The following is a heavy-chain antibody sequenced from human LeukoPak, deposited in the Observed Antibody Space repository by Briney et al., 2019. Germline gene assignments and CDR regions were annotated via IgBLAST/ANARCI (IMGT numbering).Heavy chain of an antibody. V-gene: IGHV3-30*04. D-gene: IGHD5-24*01. CDR3: ARSRDGYRGYYYYMDV. CDR2: ISYDGSNK. CDR1: GFTFSSYA. Sequence: GGSLRLSCAASGFTFSSYAMHWVRQAPGKGLEWVAVISYDGSNKYYADSVKGRFTISRDNSKNTLYLQMNSLRAEDTAVYYCARSRDGYRGYYYYMDVWGKGTTVTVSS. J-gene: IGHJ6*03.